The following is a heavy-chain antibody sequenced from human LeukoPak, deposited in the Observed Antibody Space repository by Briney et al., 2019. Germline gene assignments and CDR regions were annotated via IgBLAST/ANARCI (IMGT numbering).Heavy chain of an antibody. D-gene: IGHD5-18*01. Sequence: GGSLRLSCAASGFTFSSYWMSWVRQAPGKGLEWVSNIKQDGSEKYYVDSVKGRFTISRDNAKNSLYLQMNSLRAEDTAVYYCARDPGLGYSFYYYGMDVWGQGTTVTVSS. CDR3: ARDPGLGYSFYYYGMDV. V-gene: IGHV3-7*01. CDR2: IKQDGSEK. J-gene: IGHJ6*02. CDR1: GFTFSSYW.